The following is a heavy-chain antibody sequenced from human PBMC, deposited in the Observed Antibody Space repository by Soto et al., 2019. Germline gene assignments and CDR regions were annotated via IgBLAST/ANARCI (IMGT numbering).Heavy chain of an antibody. CDR2: VDGSGGDT. J-gene: IGHJ6*02. D-gene: IGHD2-2*02. CDR3: AKAAYCSSTSCYNGMDV. Sequence: GGSLRLSCAASGFTFSSYAMGWLRQAPGTGPEWVAFVDGSGGDTYFADSVKGRFTISRDNSKNTLYLQMNSLRAEDTAVYYCAKAAYCSSTSCYNGMDVWGQGTTVTVSS. CDR1: GFTFSSYA. V-gene: IGHV3-23*01.